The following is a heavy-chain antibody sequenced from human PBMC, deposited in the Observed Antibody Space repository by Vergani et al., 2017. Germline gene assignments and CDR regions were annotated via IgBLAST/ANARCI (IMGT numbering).Heavy chain of an antibody. CDR2: ISNDGSKK. D-gene: IGHD3-10*01. J-gene: IGHJ6*03. V-gene: IGHV3-30*18. Sequence: QVQLAESGGGRFQPGRSLRLSCAASGFCFSSHAIHWVRQAPGKGLEWVAVISNDGSKKYYADSVKGRFTISRDNSKNTLDLQMNSLRTQDTAVYYCAKAGSVTSGSLQYNFYMDVWGKGTTVTVS. CDR3: AKAGSVTSGSLQYNFYMDV. CDR1: GFCFSSHA.